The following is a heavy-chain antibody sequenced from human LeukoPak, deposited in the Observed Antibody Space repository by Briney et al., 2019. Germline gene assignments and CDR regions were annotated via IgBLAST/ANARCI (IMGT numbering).Heavy chain of an antibody. V-gene: IGHV1-69*05. CDR1: GGTFSSYA. CDR3: ARGSRSGSYHYYYMDV. J-gene: IGHJ6*03. D-gene: IGHD3-10*01. CDR2: INPSGGST. Sequence: SVKVSCKASGGTFSSYAISWVRQAPGQGLEWMGIINPSGGSTSYAQKFQGRVTITTDESTSTAYMELSSLRSEDTAVYYCARGSRSGSYHYYYMDVWGKGTTVTVSS.